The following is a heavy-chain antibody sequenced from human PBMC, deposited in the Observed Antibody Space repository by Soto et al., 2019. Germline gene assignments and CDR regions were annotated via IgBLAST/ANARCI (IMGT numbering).Heavy chain of an antibody. D-gene: IGHD4-17*01. V-gene: IGHV3-43*01. J-gene: IGHJ4*02. CDR3: AKARDYIDYGDPYYFDY. Sequence: GGSLRLSCAASGFTFDDYTMHWVRQAPGKGLEWVSLISWDGGSTYYADSVKGRFTISRDNSKNSLYLQMNSLRTEDTALYYCAKARDYIDYGDPYYFDYWGQGTLVTVSS. CDR1: GFTFDDYT. CDR2: ISWDGGST.